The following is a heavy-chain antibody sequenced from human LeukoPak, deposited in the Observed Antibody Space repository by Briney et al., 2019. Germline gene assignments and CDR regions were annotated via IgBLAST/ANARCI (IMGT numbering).Heavy chain of an antibody. J-gene: IGHJ4*02. Sequence: ASVKVSCKASGYTFTGYYMHWVRRAPGQGLEWMGWINPNSGGTNYAQKFQGRVTMTRDTSISTAYMELSRLRSDDTAVYYCARDLPKQWLARRGYFDYWGQGTLVTVSS. CDR2: INPNSGGT. CDR1: GYTFTGYY. D-gene: IGHD6-19*01. CDR3: ARDLPKQWLARRGYFDY. V-gene: IGHV1-2*02.